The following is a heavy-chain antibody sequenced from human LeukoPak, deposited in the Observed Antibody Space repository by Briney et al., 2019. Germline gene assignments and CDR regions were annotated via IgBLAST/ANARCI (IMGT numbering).Heavy chain of an antibody. CDR3: ARSPSGYRFDS. V-gene: IGHV4-61*01. Sequence: SETLSLTCAVSGGSVNRGTFFWTWIRKPPGKGLEWIGYISNSGSTNYHPSLKSRVTISSDMSKTQFTLKLTSVTAADTAVYFCARSPSGYRFDSWGQGTLVTVSS. D-gene: IGHD3-22*01. CDR2: ISNSGST. CDR1: GGSVNRGTFF. J-gene: IGHJ4*02.